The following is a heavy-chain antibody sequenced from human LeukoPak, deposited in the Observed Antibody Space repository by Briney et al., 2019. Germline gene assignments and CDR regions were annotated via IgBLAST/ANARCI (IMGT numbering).Heavy chain of an antibody. CDR3: AREPDHLAYCGGDCYSDDY. CDR1: GYTFTSYY. Sequence: GASVKVSCKASGYTFTSYYMHWVRQAPGQGLEWMGIINPSGGSTSYAQKFQGRVTMTRDTSISTAYMELSRLRSDDTAVYYCAREPDHLAYCGGDCYSDDYWGQGTLVTVSS. D-gene: IGHD2-21*02. CDR2: INPSGGST. J-gene: IGHJ4*02. V-gene: IGHV1-46*01.